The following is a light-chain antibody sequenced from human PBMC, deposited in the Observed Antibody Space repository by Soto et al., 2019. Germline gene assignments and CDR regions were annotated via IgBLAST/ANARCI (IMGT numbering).Light chain of an antibody. CDR3: QRYNKWPPWT. V-gene: IGKV3-15*01. Sequence: EIVMTQSPATLSVSPGERATLSCRASQSVSSNLAWYQQKPGQAPRLLIYGASTRATGIPARFSGSGSGTDFTLTISSLQSEDFAVYYCQRYNKWPPWTFGQGTKVEIK. CDR1: QSVSSN. J-gene: IGKJ1*01. CDR2: GAS.